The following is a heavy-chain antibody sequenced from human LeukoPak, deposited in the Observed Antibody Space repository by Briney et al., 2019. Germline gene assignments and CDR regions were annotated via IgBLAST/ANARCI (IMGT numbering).Heavy chain of an antibody. D-gene: IGHD2-8*02. CDR2: IHLGILET. J-gene: IGHJ4*02. CDR1: GYSFTSYW. CDR3: ARLSTGGHYYSAY. V-gene: IGHV5-51*01. Sequence: GESLKISCKGSGYSFTSYWIGWVRQMPGKGLEWMGIIHLGILETRYSPSFQGQVTISADKSTTTAYLQWSNLKASDSAMYYCARLSTGGHYYSAYWGQGTLVTVSS.